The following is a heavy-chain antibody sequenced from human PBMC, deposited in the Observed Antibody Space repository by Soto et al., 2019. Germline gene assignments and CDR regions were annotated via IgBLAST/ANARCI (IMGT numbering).Heavy chain of an antibody. J-gene: IGHJ3*02. CDR2: ISAYNGNT. Sequence: ASVKVSCKASGYTFTSYGISWVRQAPGQGLEWMGWISAYNGNTNYAQKLQGRVTMTTDTSTSTAYMELRSLRSDDTAVYYCARDRGRLDFCSGPGAFDTWGQGTTVTVSS. CDR1: GYTFTSYG. CDR3: ARDRGRLDFCSGPGAFDT. D-gene: IGHD3-3*01. V-gene: IGHV1-18*01.